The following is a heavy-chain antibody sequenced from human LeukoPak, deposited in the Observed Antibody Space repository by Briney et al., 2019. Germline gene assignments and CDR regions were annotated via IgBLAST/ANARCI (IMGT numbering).Heavy chain of an antibody. D-gene: IGHD3-3*01. V-gene: IGHV4-59*12. CDR2: IYYSGST. CDR3: ARDRYYDFWSGYLGNFDY. J-gene: IGHJ4*02. Sequence: SETLSLTCTVSGGSISSYYWSWIRQPPGKGLEWIGYIYYSGSTNYNPSLKSRVTISVDTSKNQFSLKLSSVTAADTAVYYCARDRYYDFWSGYLGNFDYWGQGTLVTVSS. CDR1: GGSISSYY.